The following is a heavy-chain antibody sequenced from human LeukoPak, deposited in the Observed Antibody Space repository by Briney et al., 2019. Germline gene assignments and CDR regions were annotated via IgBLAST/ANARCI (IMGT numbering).Heavy chain of an antibody. CDR2: IYYSGST. V-gene: IGHV4-39*01. J-gene: IGHJ6*02. D-gene: IGHD2-15*01. CDR3: ARQFCSGGSCYSDYYYGMDV. Sequence: WVRQPPGKGPEWIGSIYYSGSTYYNPSLKSRVTISVDTSKNQFSLKLSSVTAADTAVYYCARQFCSGGSCYSDYYYGMDVWGQGTTVTVSS.